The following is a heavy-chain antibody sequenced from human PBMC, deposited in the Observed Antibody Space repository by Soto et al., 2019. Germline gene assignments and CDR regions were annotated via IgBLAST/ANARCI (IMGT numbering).Heavy chain of an antibody. D-gene: IGHD3-10*01. CDR3: ERKGHWFGEGTANDY. J-gene: IGHJ4*02. CDR2: IYYSGST. V-gene: IGHV4-39*01. CDR1: GGSISSSSYY. Sequence: PSETLSLTCTVSGGSISSSSYYWGWIRQPPGKGLEWIGSIYYSGSTYYDPSLKSRVTISVDTSKNQFSLKLSSVTAADTAVYYCERKGHWFGEGTANDYWGQGTLVTVSS.